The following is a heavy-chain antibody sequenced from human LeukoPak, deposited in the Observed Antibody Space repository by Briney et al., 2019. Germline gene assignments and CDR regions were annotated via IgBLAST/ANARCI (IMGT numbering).Heavy chain of an antibody. Sequence: GGSLRLSCAASGFTFSAYSLRWVRQAPGKGLEWLSYISSTGSTIYYAGSVKGRFTISRDNAKNSLHLQMNSPRAEDTAVYYCVGSKAPFFYFDYWGQGILVTVSS. V-gene: IGHV3-48*01. CDR3: VGSKAPFFYFDY. J-gene: IGHJ4*02. CDR2: ISSTGSTI. D-gene: IGHD2/OR15-2a*01. CDR1: GFTFSAYS.